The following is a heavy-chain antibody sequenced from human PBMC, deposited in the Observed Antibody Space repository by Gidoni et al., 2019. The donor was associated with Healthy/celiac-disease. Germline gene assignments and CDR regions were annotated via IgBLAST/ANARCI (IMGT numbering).Heavy chain of an antibody. J-gene: IGHJ4*02. CDR3: AKGARYYDSSGYYNY. D-gene: IGHD3-22*01. Sequence: QVQLVESGGGVVQPGRSLRLSCAASGFTFSSYGMHWVRQAPGKGLEWVAVISYDGSNKYYADSVKGRFTISRDNSKNTLYLQMNSLRAEDTAVYYCAKGARYYDSSGYYNYWGQGTLVTVSS. V-gene: IGHV3-30*18. CDR1: GFTFSSYG. CDR2: ISYDGSNK.